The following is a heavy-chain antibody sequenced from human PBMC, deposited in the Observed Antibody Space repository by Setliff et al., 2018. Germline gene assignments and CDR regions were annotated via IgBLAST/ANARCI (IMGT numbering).Heavy chain of an antibody. CDR1: GLRFSGSW. CDR3: ARDGVSYGMDV. V-gene: IGHV3-11*04. J-gene: IGHJ6*02. Sequence: LSCAASGLRFSGSWMAWVRQAPGKGLEWISKISGSGITIYYADSVRGRFTISRDNAKNSLYLQMNSLRAEDTAVYYCARDGVSYGMDVWGQGTTVTVSS. CDR2: ISGSGITI.